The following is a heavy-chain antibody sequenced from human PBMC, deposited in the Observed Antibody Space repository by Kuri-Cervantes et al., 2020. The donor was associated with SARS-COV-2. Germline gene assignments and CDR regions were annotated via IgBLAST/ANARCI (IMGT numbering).Heavy chain of an antibody. J-gene: IGHJ6*01. CDR1: GFTFSSYE. V-gene: IGHV3-48*03. Sequence: GESLKISCAASGFTFSSYEMNWVRQAPGKGLEWVSYISSSGSTIYYADSVKGRFTISRDNAKNSLYLQMNSLRAEDTAVYYCARGMRYSSSWYYYYGMDVWGQASTVTVSS. CDR2: ISSSGSTI. CDR3: ARGMRYSSSWYYYYGMDV. D-gene: IGHD6-13*01.